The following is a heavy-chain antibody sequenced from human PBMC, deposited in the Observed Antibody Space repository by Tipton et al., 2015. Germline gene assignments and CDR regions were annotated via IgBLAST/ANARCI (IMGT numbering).Heavy chain of an antibody. V-gene: IGHV3-64*02. Sequence: GSLRLSCAASGFTFSSYAMHWVRQAPGKGLEYVSGIRNNGGSTYYAETVKGRFTISRDNSRNTLYLQMGSLRAEDMAVYYCARGSETSGGTCSDLACAFDVWGRGTMVTVSS. CDR2: IRNNGGST. CDR1: GFTFSSYA. D-gene: IGHD2-15*01. CDR3: ARGSETSGGTCSDLACAFDV. J-gene: IGHJ3*01.